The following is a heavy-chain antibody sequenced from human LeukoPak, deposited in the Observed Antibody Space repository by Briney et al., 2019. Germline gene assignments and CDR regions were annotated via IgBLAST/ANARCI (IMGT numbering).Heavy chain of an antibody. Sequence: SETPSLTCAVYGGSFSGYYWSWIRQPPGKGLEWIGEINHSGSTNYNPSLKSRVTISVDTSKNQFSLKLSSVTAADTAVYYCARGRWYYYDSSGYENAFDIWGQGTMVTVSS. CDR2: INHSGST. CDR3: ARGRWYYYDSSGYENAFDI. V-gene: IGHV4-34*01. CDR1: GGSFSGYY. D-gene: IGHD3-22*01. J-gene: IGHJ3*02.